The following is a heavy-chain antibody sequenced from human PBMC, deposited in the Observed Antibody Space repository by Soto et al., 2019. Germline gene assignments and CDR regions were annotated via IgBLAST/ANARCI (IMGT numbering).Heavy chain of an antibody. CDR3: ARDRGGITVSSKPLGEWFDP. CDR2: GSQGGAAAYWAGGETT. V-gene: IGHV4-59*01. D-gene: IGHD3-16*01. J-gene: IGHJ5*02. CDR1: GAFLNNFF. Sequence: QVQLQGSGPGLGGPSETLSLPGLVPGAFLNNFFWGWTGQPPGKGVGGMGYGSQGGAAAYWAGGETTGYNPSLDSRASISLDLPKNQFSLRLTSVTAADTAVYYCARDRGGITVSSKPLGEWFDPWGQGTLVTVSS.